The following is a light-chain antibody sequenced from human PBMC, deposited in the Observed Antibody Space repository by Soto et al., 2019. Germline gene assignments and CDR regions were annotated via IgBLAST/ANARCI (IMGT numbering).Light chain of an antibody. CDR1: QSVSSN. V-gene: IGKV3D-15*01. CDR2: GVS. Sequence: EIVMTQSPATLSVSPGERVTLSCRASQSVSSNLAWYQQKPGQAPRLLIYGVSTRATGIPARFSGSGSGTEFTPTISSLQSEDFAVYYCQQYNNWPAITFGQGTRLEIK. J-gene: IGKJ5*01. CDR3: QQYNNWPAIT.